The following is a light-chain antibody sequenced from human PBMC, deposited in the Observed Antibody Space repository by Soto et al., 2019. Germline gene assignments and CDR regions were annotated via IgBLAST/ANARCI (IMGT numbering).Light chain of an antibody. Sequence: QSALTQPASVSGSPGQSITISCTETSSDVGSYNLVSWYQQHPGKAPKLMIYEGSKRPSGVSNRFSGSKSGNTASLTISGLQAEDEADYYCCSYAGSSTDVFGTGTKVTVL. CDR2: EGS. CDR3: CSYAGSSTDV. J-gene: IGLJ1*01. V-gene: IGLV2-23*01. CDR1: SSDVGSYNL.